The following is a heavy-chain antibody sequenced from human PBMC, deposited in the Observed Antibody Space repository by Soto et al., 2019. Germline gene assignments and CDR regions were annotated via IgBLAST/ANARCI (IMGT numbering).Heavy chain of an antibody. V-gene: IGHV4-59*01. D-gene: IGHD5-12*01. J-gene: IGHJ3*02. Sequence: SETLSLTCTVSGGSISSYYWSWIRQPPGKGLEWIGYIYYSGSTNYNPSLKSRVTISVDTSKNQFSLKLSSVTAADTAVYYCARDSDIVATINAFDIWGQGTMVTVSS. CDR2: IYYSGST. CDR1: GGSISSYY. CDR3: ARDSDIVATINAFDI.